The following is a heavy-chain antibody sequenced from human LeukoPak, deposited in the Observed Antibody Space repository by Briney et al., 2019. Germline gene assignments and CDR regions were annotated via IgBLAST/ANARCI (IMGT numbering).Heavy chain of an antibody. D-gene: IGHD3-3*02. CDR2: MNPNSGNT. CDR1: GYTFTSYD. CDR3: ARDISRGDVGPTGWFDP. Sequence: ASVKVSCKASGYTFTSYDINWVRQATGQGLEWMGWMNPNSGNTGYAEKFQGSFTITGDESTSTAYMELSSLRSEDTAVYYCARDISRGDVGPTGWFDPWGQGTLVTVSS. V-gene: IGHV1-8*01. J-gene: IGHJ5*02.